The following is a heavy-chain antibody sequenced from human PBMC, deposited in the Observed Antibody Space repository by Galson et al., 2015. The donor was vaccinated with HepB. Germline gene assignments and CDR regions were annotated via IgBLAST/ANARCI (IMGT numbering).Heavy chain of an antibody. Sequence: SLRLSCAASGFTFSSYSMNWVRQAPGKGLEWVANIKEDGRDKYYVDSVKGRFTISRDNAKNSVYLQMNSLRAEDTAVYYCARGGAFGFDIWGQGTMVTVSS. J-gene: IGHJ3*02. CDR1: GFTFSSYS. CDR2: IKEDGRDK. D-gene: IGHD3-16*01. V-gene: IGHV3-7*01. CDR3: ARGGAFGFDI.